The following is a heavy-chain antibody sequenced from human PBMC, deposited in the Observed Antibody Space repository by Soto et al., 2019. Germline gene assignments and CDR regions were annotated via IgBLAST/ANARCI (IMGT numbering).Heavy chain of an antibody. CDR2: IDWDDDK. J-gene: IGHJ6*02. CDR1: GFSLSTSGMC. V-gene: IGHV2-70*01. D-gene: IGHD6-6*01. Sequence: SGPTLLNPTQTLTLTCTFSGFSLSTSGMCVSWIRQPPGKALEWLALIDWDDDKYYSTSLKTRLTISKDTSKNQVVLTLTNMDPVDTATYYCARIPGFEYSSSPYYYYYGMDVWGQGTTVTVS. CDR3: ARIPGFEYSSSPYYYYYGMDV.